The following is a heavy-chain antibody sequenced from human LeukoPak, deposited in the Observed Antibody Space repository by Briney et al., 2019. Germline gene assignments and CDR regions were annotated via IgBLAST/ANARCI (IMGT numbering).Heavy chain of an antibody. CDR2: ISSSSGYI. Sequence: GGSLRLSCAASGFTFSSYSMNWVRQAPGKGPEWVSSISSSSGYIYYADSVKGRFTISRDNAKNSLYLQMNSLRAEDTAVYYCASRVGATDYWGQGTLVTVSS. CDR3: ASRVGATDY. J-gene: IGHJ4*02. D-gene: IGHD1-26*01. CDR1: GFTFSSYS. V-gene: IGHV3-21*01.